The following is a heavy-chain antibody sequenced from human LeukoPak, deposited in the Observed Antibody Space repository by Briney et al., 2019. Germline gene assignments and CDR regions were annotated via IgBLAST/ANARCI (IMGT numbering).Heavy chain of an antibody. CDR1: GYTLTELS. Sequence: ASVKVSCKVSGYTLTELSMHWVRQAPGKGLEWMGGFDPEDGETIYAQKFQGRVTMTEDTSTDTAYMELSSLRSEDTAVYYCARDRGGGRRGSSWLTFDYWGQGTLVTVSS. CDR2: FDPEDGET. D-gene: IGHD6-13*01. J-gene: IGHJ4*02. CDR3: ARDRGGGRRGSSWLTFDY. V-gene: IGHV1-24*01.